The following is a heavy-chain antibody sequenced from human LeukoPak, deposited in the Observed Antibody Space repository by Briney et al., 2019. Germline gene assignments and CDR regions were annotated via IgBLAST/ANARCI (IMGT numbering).Heavy chain of an antibody. V-gene: IGHV1-3*01. Sequence: ASVKVSCKASGYIFTTYAMHWVRQAPGQRLEWMGWINAGNGNTKYSQKFQDRVTITRDTSASTVYMELSSLGSEDTAVYYCARDLGYSSGYGWAYYFGYWGQGTLVTVSS. CDR2: INAGNGNT. J-gene: IGHJ4*02. CDR1: GYIFTTYA. D-gene: IGHD6-19*01. CDR3: ARDLGYSSGYGWAYYFGY.